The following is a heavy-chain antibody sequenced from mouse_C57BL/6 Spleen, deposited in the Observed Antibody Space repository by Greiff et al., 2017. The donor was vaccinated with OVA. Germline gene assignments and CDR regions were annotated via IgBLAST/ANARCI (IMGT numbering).Heavy chain of an antibody. CDR3: ARPWDY. Sequence: QVQLQQPGAELVMPGASVKLSCKASGYTFTSYWMHWVKQRPGQGLEWIGEIDPSDSYTNDNQKFKGKSTLTVDKSSSTAYMQLSSLTSEDSAVYYCARPWDYWGQGTTLTVSS. CDR2: IDPSDSYT. J-gene: IGHJ2*01. CDR1: GYTFTSYW. V-gene: IGHV1-69*01.